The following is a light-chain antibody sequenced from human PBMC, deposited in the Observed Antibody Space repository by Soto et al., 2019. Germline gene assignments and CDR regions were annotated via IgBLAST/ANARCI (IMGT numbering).Light chain of an antibody. CDR2: GAS. J-gene: IGKJ2*01. Sequence: DIRLTQSPASLSASVGDRVSITCRTSRSISRYLNWYQQKLGKAPKLLIYGASTLQGGVPSRFSGSGSGTGFTLTISGLQPEDFATYYCQESYSSPYFFGQGTKLEMK. CDR1: RSISRY. V-gene: IGKV1-39*01. CDR3: QESYSSPYF.